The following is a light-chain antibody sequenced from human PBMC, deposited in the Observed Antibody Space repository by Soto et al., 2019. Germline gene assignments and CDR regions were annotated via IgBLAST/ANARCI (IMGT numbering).Light chain of an antibody. V-gene: IGKV3-20*01. Sequence: TVLTQSPGTLSLSPGERAALSCRASQSVSTYLAWYQQKPGKAPRLLIYGASSRASGIPDRFIGSGSGTEFTLIISSLEPEDFAVYYCQQYGSSLRTFGQGTKVEIK. CDR3: QQYGSSLRT. CDR2: GAS. CDR1: QSVSTY. J-gene: IGKJ1*01.